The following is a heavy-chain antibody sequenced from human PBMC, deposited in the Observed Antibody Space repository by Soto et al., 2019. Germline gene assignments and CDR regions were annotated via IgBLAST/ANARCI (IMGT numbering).Heavy chain of an antibody. J-gene: IGHJ4*02. Sequence: QVQLVESGGGVVQPGRSLRLSCAASGFTFSSYGMHWVRQAPGKGLEWVAVISYDGSNKYYADSVKGRFTISRDNSKNTLYLRMNSLRAEDTAVYYCAKDQPGRSSSGWGQGTLVTVSS. CDR2: ISYDGSNK. D-gene: IGHD6-6*01. CDR3: AKDQPGRSSSG. V-gene: IGHV3-30*18. CDR1: GFTFSSYG.